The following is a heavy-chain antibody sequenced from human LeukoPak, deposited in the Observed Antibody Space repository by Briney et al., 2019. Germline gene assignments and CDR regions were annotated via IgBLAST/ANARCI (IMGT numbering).Heavy chain of an antibody. V-gene: IGHV3-33*01. D-gene: IGHD3-10*01. CDR1: GFTFSSYA. CDR3: AREVFGSGSCPDY. Sequence: GTSLRLSCTAPGFTFSSYAIHWIRQAPGKGLGWVALVWHDGSNRYYSEAVKGRFTISRDNSKNTVYLQINSLRAEDTAVYYCAREVFGSGSCPDYWGQGTRVTVSS. CDR2: VWHDGSNR. J-gene: IGHJ4*02.